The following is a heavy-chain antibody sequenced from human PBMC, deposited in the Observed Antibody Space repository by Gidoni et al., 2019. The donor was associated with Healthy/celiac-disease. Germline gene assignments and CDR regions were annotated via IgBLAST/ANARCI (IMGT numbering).Heavy chain of an antibody. CDR3: ARLLPAAIMVTDTGLFDY. V-gene: IGHV3-53*01. CDR1: GFTVSSNY. Sequence: EVQLVESGGGLIQPGGSLRLSCAASGFTVSSNYMSWVRQAPGKGLEWVSVIYSGGSTYDADSVKGRFTISRDNSKNTLYLQMNSLRAEDTAVYYCARLLPAAIMVTDTGLFDYWGQGTLVTVSS. D-gene: IGHD2-2*01. J-gene: IGHJ4*02. CDR2: IYSGGST.